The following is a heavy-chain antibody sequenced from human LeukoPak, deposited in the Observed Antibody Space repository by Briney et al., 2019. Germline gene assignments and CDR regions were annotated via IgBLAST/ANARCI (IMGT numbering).Heavy chain of an antibody. V-gene: IGHV1-2*02. J-gene: IGHJ3*02. Sequence: ASVKVSCKVSGYTLTELSMHWVRQAPGQGLEWMGWINPNSGGTNYAQKFQGRVTMTRDTSISTAYMELSRLRSDDTAVYYCARGGIVRDGYNYFSGAFDIWGQGTMVTVSS. CDR3: ARGGIVRDGYNYFSGAFDI. CDR2: INPNSGGT. CDR1: GYTLTELS. D-gene: IGHD5-24*01.